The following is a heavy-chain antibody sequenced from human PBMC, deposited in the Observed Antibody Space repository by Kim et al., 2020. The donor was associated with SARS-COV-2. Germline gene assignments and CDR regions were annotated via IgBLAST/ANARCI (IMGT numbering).Heavy chain of an antibody. V-gene: IGHV4-39*07. D-gene: IGHD2-15*01. CDR3: ARTPDCSGGGCYPPWY. CDR1: GGSISSSYYY. J-gene: IGHJ2*01. Sequence: SETLSLTCTVSGGSISSSYYYWGWIRQPPGKGLEWIGNIYYSGSTYYNPSLKSRVTISVDTSKNQFSLELNSVTAADTAVYDCARTPDCSGGGCYPPWY. CDR2: IYYSGST.